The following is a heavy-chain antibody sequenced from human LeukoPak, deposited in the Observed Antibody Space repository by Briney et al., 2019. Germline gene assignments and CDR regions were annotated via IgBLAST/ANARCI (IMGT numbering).Heavy chain of an antibody. CDR2: IYHSGST. Sequence: SETLSLTCTVSGGSISSGGYYWSWIRQPPGKGLEWIGYIYHSGSTYYNPSLKSRVTVSVDRSKNQFSLKLSSVTAADTAVYYCARGRVGATTRWGQGTLVIVSS. V-gene: IGHV4-30-2*01. J-gene: IGHJ4*02. CDR1: GGSISSGGYY. D-gene: IGHD1-26*01. CDR3: ARGRVGATTR.